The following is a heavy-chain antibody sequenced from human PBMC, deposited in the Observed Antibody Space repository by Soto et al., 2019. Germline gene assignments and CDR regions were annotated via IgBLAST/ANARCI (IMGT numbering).Heavy chain of an antibody. CDR2: ISGRGGST. D-gene: IGHD6-6*01. J-gene: IGHJ3*02. Sequence: GRSLRLSCAASGFTFSSYAMRRVRQATGKGLERVSAISGRGGSTYYADSVKGRLTISRDNSKNTLYLQMNSLRAEDTAVYYCAKGPHLARFGAFDIRGQGPMVTVSS. V-gene: IGHV3-23*01. CDR3: AKGPHLARFGAFDI. CDR1: GFTFSSYA.